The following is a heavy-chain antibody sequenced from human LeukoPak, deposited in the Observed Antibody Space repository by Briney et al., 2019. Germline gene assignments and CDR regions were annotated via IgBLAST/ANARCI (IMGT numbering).Heavy chain of an antibody. D-gene: IGHD5-18*01. Sequence: GGSLRLSCSASESTFSSYEMNWVRQAPGKGLEWVSYISGGGETTLYADSVKGRFTTPRDNAKNSLYLQLTSLRAEDTAVYYCARVGRIQYFDCWGQGTLVTVSS. CDR3: ARVGRIQYFDC. J-gene: IGHJ4*02. CDR1: ESTFSSYE. CDR2: ISGGGETT. V-gene: IGHV3-48*03.